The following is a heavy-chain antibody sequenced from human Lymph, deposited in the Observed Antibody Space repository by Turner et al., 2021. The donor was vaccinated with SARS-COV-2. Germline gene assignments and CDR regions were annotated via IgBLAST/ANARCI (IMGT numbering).Heavy chain of an antibody. CDR3: AIRRWLRGPIDY. CDR1: GGSISSSSYY. CDR2: ISYRGST. Sequence: QLQLQESGPGLVKPSETLSLTCTVSGGSISSSSYYWGWIRQPPGKGLEWIGGISYRGSTYYNPSLKSRVTISVDTSKNHFSLKLSSVTAADTALYYCAIRRWLRGPIDYWGQGTLVTVSS. D-gene: IGHD5-12*01. J-gene: IGHJ4*02. V-gene: IGHV4-39*02.